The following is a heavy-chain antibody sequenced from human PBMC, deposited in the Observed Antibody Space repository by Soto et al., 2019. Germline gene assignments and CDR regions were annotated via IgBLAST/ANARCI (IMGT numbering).Heavy chain of an antibody. CDR1: GFTFSSYA. V-gene: IGHV3-23*01. J-gene: IGHJ4*02. D-gene: IGHD6-6*01. CDR3: AKAPRGIAARPGYVDY. Sequence: GGSLRLSCAASGFTFSSYAMSWVRQAPGKGLEWVSAISGSGGSTYYADSVKGRFTISRDNSKNTLYLQMNSLRAEDTAVYYCAKAPRGIAARPGYVDYWGQGTLVTVS. CDR2: ISGSGGST.